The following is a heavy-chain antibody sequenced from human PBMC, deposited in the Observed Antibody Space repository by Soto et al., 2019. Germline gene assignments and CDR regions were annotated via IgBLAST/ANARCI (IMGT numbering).Heavy chain of an antibody. CDR3: ATKPPSSIQGWAFGMDV. Sequence: EVQLVETGGGLIQPGRSLRLSCLASGFSVTTNYIIWVRQPPGKGLEWVSTTFTGGSTHYADSVKGRFSISRDNSKNTVYLQMNNLRVEDTAVYYCATKPPSSIQGWAFGMDVWGQGTTVSVSS. CDR2: TFTGGST. V-gene: IGHV3-53*02. CDR1: GFSVTTNY. J-gene: IGHJ6*02. D-gene: IGHD1-26*01.